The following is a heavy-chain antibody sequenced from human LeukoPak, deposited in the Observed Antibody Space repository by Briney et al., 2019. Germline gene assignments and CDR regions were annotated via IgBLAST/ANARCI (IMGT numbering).Heavy chain of an antibody. CDR2: FDPEDGET. Sequence: VASVKVSCKVSGYTLTELSMHWVRQAPGKGLEWMGGFDPEDGETIYAQKFQGRVTMTEDTSTDTAYMELSSLRSEDTAVYYCARATHSGYDIVLRGYFDYWGQGTLVTVSS. V-gene: IGHV1-24*01. D-gene: IGHD5-12*01. CDR1: GYTLTELS. CDR3: ARATHSGYDIVLRGYFDY. J-gene: IGHJ4*02.